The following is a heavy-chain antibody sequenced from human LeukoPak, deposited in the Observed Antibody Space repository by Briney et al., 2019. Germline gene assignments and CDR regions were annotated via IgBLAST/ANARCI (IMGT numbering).Heavy chain of an antibody. J-gene: IGHJ4*02. V-gene: IGHV4-39*01. CDR3: ARHPYYDSNGSFDY. Sequence: KPSETLSLTCTVSGGSISSSSYYWGGIRQPPGTGLEWIGSIYYSGSTCYNPSLTSRVTISVDTSKNQFSLKLSSVTAADTAVYYCARHPYYDSNGSFDYWGQGTLVTVSS. CDR1: GGSISSSSYY. D-gene: IGHD3-22*01. CDR2: IYYSGST.